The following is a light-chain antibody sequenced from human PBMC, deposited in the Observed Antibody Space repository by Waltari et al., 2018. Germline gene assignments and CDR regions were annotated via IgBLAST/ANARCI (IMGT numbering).Light chain of an antibody. V-gene: IGLV2-14*01. Sequence: QSALTQPAPVSGPPGQSITISCSGTTSDLGGYNYVSWYQQPPGKAPKLIIYDVTSRPSGVSTRFSGSKSGNTASLTISGLQAEDEADYYCCSFTSSSTWVFGGGTKLTVL. CDR1: TSDLGGYNY. J-gene: IGLJ3*02. CDR2: DVT. CDR3: CSFTSSSTWV.